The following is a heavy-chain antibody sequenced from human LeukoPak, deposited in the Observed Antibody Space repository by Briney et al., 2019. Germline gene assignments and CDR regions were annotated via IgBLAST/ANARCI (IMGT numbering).Heavy chain of an antibody. D-gene: IGHD3-22*01. CDR1: GGTFSSYA. CDR3: ARAHQPYYYDSSGYYHG. V-gene: IGHV1-69*05. CDR2: SIPIFGTA. J-gene: IGHJ4*02. Sequence: GASVKVSCKASGGTFSSYAISWVRQAPGQGLEWMGGSIPIFGTANYAQKFQGRVTITTDESTSTAYMELSSLRSEDTAVYYCARAHQPYYYDSSGYYHGWGQGTLVTVSS.